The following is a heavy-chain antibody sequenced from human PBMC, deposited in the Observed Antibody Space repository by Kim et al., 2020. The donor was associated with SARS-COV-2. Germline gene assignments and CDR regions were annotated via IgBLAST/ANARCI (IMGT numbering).Heavy chain of an antibody. J-gene: IGHJ4*02. CDR3: ARAYYDLWSGYYMGLGY. D-gene: IGHD3-3*01. V-gene: IGHV3-74*01. Sequence: KDRFTSSRDNAKRTLYLQMNSLRAEDTAVYYCARAYYDLWSGYYMGLGYWGQGTLVTVSS.